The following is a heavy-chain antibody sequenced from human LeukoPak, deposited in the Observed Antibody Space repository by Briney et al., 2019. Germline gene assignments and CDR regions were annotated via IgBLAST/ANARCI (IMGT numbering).Heavy chain of an antibody. CDR3: ARVVGITGTRSLLESWFDP. V-gene: IGHV1-69*01. Sequence: GSSVKVSCKASGGTFSSYAISWVRQAPGQGLEWMGGIIPIFGTANYAQKFQGRVTITADESTSTAYMELSSLRSEDTAVYYCARVVGITGTRSLLESWFDPWGQGTLVTVSS. CDR1: GGTFSSYA. CDR2: IIPIFGTA. J-gene: IGHJ5*02. D-gene: IGHD1-7*01.